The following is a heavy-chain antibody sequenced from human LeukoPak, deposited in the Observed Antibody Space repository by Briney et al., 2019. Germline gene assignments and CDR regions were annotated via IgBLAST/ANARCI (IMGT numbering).Heavy chain of an antibody. D-gene: IGHD6-19*01. V-gene: IGHV3-9*01. CDR3: ARVSDISVAAYFDY. CDR1: GFTFDDYA. J-gene: IGHJ4*02. Sequence: GRSLRLSCIASGFTFDDYAMHWVRQAPGKGLEWVSGISWNSGSIGYADSVKGRFTISRDNAKNSLYLQMNSLRAEDTALYYCARVSDISVAAYFDYWGQGTLVTVSS. CDR2: ISWNSGSI.